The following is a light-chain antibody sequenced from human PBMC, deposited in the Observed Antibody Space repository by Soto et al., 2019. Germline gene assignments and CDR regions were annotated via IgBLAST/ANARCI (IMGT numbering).Light chain of an antibody. CDR2: GAS. CDR1: QSVSSSY. V-gene: IGKV3-20*01. J-gene: IGKJ1*01. CDR3: QQYDSSPKT. Sequence: EILLTQSPGTLSLSPGERVTLSFRASQSVSSSYLAWYQQKPGQAPRLLIYGASSRATGIPDRFSGSGSGTDFTLTISRLEPEDFAVYYCQQYDSSPKTFGQGTKVDI.